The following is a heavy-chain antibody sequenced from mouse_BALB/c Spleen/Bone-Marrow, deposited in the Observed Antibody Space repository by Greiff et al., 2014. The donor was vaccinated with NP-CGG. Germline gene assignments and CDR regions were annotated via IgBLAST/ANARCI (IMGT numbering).Heavy chain of an antibody. D-gene: IGHD2-3*01. Sequence: QVHVKQSGAELVRPGTSVKVSCKASGYAFTDYLMEWLKQRPGQGLEWIGVINPGSGSTNYNEKFKDKATLTADKSSSTAYMQLSSLTSDDSAVHFCARYDGYFDYWGQGTILTVSS. CDR3: ARYDGYFDY. V-gene: IGHV1-54*01. J-gene: IGHJ2*01. CDR1: GYAFTDYL. CDR2: INPGSGST.